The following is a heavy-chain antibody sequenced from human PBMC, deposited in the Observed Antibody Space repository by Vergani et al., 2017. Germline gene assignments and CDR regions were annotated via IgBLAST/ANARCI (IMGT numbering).Heavy chain of an antibody. V-gene: IGHV3-30-3*01. D-gene: IGHD3-9*01. CDR1: GFTFSSYA. CDR3: ARDRRGRYFDWLSTDYYYYGMDV. J-gene: IGHJ6*02. CDR2: ISYDGSNK. Sequence: QVQLVESGGGVVQPGRSLRLSCAASGFTFSSYAMHWVRQAPGKGLEWVAVISYDGSNKYYADSVKGRFTISRDNSKNTLYLQMNSLRAEDTAVYYCARDRRGRYFDWLSTDYYYYGMDVWGQGP.